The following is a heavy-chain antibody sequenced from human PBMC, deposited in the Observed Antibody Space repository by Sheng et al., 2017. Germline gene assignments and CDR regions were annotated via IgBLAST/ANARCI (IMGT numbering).Heavy chain of an antibody. CDR2: IIPIFGTA. Sequence: QVQLVQSGAEVKKPGSSVKVSCKASGGTFSSYAISWVRQAPGQGLEWMGGIIPIFGTANYAQKFQGRVTITTDESTSTAYMELSSLRSEDTAVYYCASQSYCGGDCKPRGNWFDPWGQGTLVTVSS. V-gene: IGHV1-69*05. CDR3: ASQSYCGGDCKPRGNWFDP. D-gene: IGHD2-21*01. J-gene: IGHJ5*02. CDR1: GGTFSSYA.